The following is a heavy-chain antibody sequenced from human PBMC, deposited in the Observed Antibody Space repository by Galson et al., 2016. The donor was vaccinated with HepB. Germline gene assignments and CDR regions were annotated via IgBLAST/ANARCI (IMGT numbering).Heavy chain of an antibody. V-gene: IGHV4-31*03. Sequence: TLSLTCTVSGGSISSGGYYWSWIRQHPGKGLEWTGYIYYTGSTYYNPSLKSRVTLSVDTSKNQFSLKLSSVTAADTAVYYCARVQEFYNSSRNSYVDAFDIWGQGTVVTVSS. CDR2: IYYTGST. J-gene: IGHJ3*02. D-gene: IGHD3-22*01. CDR1: GGSISSGGYY. CDR3: ARVQEFYNSSRNSYVDAFDI.